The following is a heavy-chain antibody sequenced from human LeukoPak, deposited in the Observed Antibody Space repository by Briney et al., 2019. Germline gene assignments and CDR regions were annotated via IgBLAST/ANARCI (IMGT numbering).Heavy chain of an antibody. Sequence: GGSLRLSCAASGFTFSSYAMSWLRQAPGKGLEWVSAISGSGGGTYYADSVKGRFTISRDNSKNTLYLQMNSLRAEDTAVYYCAKDPTFGSWADYWGQGTLVTVSS. D-gene: IGHD6-13*01. J-gene: IGHJ4*02. CDR1: GFTFSSYA. CDR2: ISGSGGGT. V-gene: IGHV3-23*01. CDR3: AKDPTFGSWADY.